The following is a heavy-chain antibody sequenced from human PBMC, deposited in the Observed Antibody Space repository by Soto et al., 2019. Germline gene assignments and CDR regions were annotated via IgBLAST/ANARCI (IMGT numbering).Heavy chain of an antibody. J-gene: IGHJ4*02. CDR1: GFTFSTYE. D-gene: IGHD2-2*01. V-gene: IGHV3-48*03. CDR3: VRERNCSTISCLDKRFDY. CDR2: ISNSGSSV. Sequence: XGSLRLSFAASGFTFSTYEINWVGQAPGKGLEWLSYISNSGSSVFYGDSVKGRSTISRDNAKNSVYLQMNSLRAEDTAVYYCVRERNCSTISCLDKRFDYWGQGTLVTVSS.